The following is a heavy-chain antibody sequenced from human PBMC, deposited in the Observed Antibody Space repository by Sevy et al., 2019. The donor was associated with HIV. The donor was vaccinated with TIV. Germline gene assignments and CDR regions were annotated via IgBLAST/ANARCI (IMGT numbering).Heavy chain of an antibody. CDR1: GFRFSDYS. D-gene: IGHD3-22*01. CDR3: AGGRFDSTGSFDAFDI. Sequence: GGSLRLSCAASGFRFSDYSMHWVRQAPGKGLDWVSTIYGSAGVTYYADSVKGRFTISRDNSKNTLFLQMNNLRAEDTAVYYCAGGRFDSTGSFDAFDIWGRGTLVTVSS. V-gene: IGHV3-23*01. CDR2: IYGSAGVT. J-gene: IGHJ3*02.